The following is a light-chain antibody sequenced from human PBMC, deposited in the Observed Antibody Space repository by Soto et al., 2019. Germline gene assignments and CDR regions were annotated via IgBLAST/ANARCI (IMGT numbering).Light chain of an antibody. J-gene: IGKJ4*01. Sequence: IVLTQSPGTLSLSPGERATLSCRASQSVSSSYLAWYQQKPGQAPRLLIYGASSRATGIPDRFSGSGSGTDFTLTISSLEPEDFAVYYCQQYGSSRLTFGGGTKVDIK. CDR2: GAS. CDR1: QSVSSSY. V-gene: IGKV3-20*01. CDR3: QQYGSSRLT.